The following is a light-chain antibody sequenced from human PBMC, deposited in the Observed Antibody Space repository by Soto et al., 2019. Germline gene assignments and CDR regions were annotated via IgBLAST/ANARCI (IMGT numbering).Light chain of an antibody. CDR3: QQYYSTPWT. CDR2: WAS. Sequence: DIVMTQSPDSLAVSLGERATINCKSSQSVLSLAWYQQKPGQPPKLLIYWASTRESGVPDRFSGSGSGTDFTLTISSLQAEDVAVYYCQQYYSTPWTFGQGTRVE. J-gene: IGKJ1*01. CDR1: QSVLS. V-gene: IGKV4-1*01.